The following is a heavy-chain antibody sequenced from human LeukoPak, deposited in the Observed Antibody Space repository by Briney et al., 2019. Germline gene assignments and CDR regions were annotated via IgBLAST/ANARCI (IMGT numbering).Heavy chain of an antibody. D-gene: IGHD1-26*01. J-gene: IGHJ4*02. V-gene: IGHV4-39*07. Sequence: SETPSLTCTVSGASISSSDHYWGWLRQPPGKGLEYIGSIHSSGSTHYNPSLKYRVTISLDTSKNHFSLKVRSVTAADTAFYYCTRDPLRGSYGPIDYWGLGTLVTVSS. CDR1: GASISSSDHY. CDR3: TRDPLRGSYGPIDY. CDR2: IHSSGST.